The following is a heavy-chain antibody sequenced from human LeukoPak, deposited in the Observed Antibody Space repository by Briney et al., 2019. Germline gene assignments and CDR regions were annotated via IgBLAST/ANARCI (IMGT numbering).Heavy chain of an antibody. D-gene: IGHD2-21*02. Sequence: PGGSLRLSCAVSGFTFISYGMLWVRQAPGKGLAWVSRMNTDGSSTTYADSVKGRFTISRDNATHTLYLEMNSLRAEDTAGYYCARELRREVTLDYWGQGTLVTVSS. CDR3: ARELRREVTLDY. J-gene: IGHJ4*01. V-gene: IGHV3-74*01. CDR1: GFTFISYG. CDR2: MNTDGSST.